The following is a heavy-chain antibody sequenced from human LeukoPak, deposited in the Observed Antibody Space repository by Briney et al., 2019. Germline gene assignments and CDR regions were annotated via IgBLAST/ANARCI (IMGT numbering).Heavy chain of an antibody. V-gene: IGHV3-33*01. CDR2: IWYDGSNK. J-gene: IGHJ4*02. CDR3: ARGSKSGWYDY. CDR1: GFTFSSYG. D-gene: IGHD6-19*01. Sequence: GGSLRLSCAASGFTFSSYGMHWVCQAPGKGLEWVAVIWYDGSNKYYADSVKGRFTISRDNSKNTLYLQMNSLRAEGTAVYYCARGSKSGWYDYWGQGTLVTVSS.